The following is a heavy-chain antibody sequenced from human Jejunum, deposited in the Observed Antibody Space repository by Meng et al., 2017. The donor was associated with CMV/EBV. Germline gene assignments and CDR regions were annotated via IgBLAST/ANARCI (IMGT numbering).Heavy chain of an antibody. CDR1: GYNFIGYY. V-gene: IGHV1-2*02. D-gene: IGHD1-1*01. CDR3: VPGTTGGYYFDN. Sequence: KTPGYNFIGYYIHWVRQAPGRGLEWMGWIDPKNAGTNFAQKFQGRVTMTTDASINTAYMELSRLRSDDTAVYYCVPGTTGGYYFDNWGQGTLVTVSS. CDR2: IDPKNAGT. J-gene: IGHJ4*02.